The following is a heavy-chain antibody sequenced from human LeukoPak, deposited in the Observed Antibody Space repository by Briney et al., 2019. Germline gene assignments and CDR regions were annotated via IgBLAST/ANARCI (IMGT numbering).Heavy chain of an antibody. CDR2: IYYRGST. CDR1: GGSINNYY. Sequence: SETLSLTCTVSGGSINNYYWSWIRQPPGKGLEWIGYIYYRGSTNYNPSLKSRVTFSVGTSKNQFSLKLSSVTAADTAVYYCARAPFYGSNSRGAFDIWGQGTMVTVSS. V-gene: IGHV4-59*01. D-gene: IGHD4-23*01. J-gene: IGHJ3*02. CDR3: ARAPFYGSNSRGAFDI.